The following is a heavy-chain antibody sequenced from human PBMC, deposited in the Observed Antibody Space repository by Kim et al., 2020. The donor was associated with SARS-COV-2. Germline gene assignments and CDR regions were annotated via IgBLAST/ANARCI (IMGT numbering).Heavy chain of an antibody. V-gene: IGHV3-30*18. D-gene: IGHD3-10*02. Sequence: GGSLRLSCAASGFTFSTYGMHWVRQAPGKGLEWVAVISYDGSSKYYGESVKGRFTISRDNPENTLYLQMNSLRPEDTAVYYCEKAVVRGVDYYYYGMDVWGQGTTVAVSS. CDR2: ISYDGSSK. J-gene: IGHJ6*01. CDR1: GFTFSTYG. CDR3: EKAVVRGVDYYYYGMDV.